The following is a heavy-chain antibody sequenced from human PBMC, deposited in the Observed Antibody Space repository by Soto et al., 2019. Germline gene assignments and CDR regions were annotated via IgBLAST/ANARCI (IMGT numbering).Heavy chain of an antibody. D-gene: IGHD1-1*01. Sequence: GGSLRLSCAASGFTFSSYAMHWVRQAPGKGLEWVAVISYDGSNKYYADSVKGRFTISRDNSKNTLYLQMNSLRAEDTAVYYCARERYMGYYFDYWGQGTLVTVSS. CDR3: ARERYMGYYFDY. V-gene: IGHV3-30-3*01. CDR2: ISYDGSNK. J-gene: IGHJ4*02. CDR1: GFTFSSYA.